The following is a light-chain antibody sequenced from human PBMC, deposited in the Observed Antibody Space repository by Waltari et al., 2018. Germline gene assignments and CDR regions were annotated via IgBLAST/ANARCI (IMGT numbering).Light chain of an antibody. V-gene: IGLV1-44*01. CDR2: STN. J-gene: IGLJ3*02. Sequence: QSVLTQPPSASGTPGQRVTITCSGSRSNIGAEVVNWYQVLPGTAPNLLIYSTNQGPSAGPERCAGSTSGTSASLAISGLQSEDEADYYCATWDYSLDGQVFGGGTKLTVL. CDR1: RSNIGAEV. CDR3: ATWDYSLDGQV.